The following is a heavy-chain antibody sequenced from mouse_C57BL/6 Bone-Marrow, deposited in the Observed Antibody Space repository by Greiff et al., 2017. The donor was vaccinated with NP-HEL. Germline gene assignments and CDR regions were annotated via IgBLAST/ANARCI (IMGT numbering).Heavy chain of an antibody. CDR2: IDPSDSYT. CDR1: GYTFTSYW. Sequence: QVQLQQPGAELVKPGASVKLSCKASGYTFTSYWMQWVKQRPGQGLEWIGEIDPSDSYTNYNQKFKGKATLTVDTSSSTTYMQLSSLTSEGSAVDECARDYGSSYGGYCEVWGTGKTITVTA. D-gene: IGHD1-1*01. CDR3: ARDYGSSYGGYCEV. V-gene: IGHV1-50*01. J-gene: IGHJ1*03.